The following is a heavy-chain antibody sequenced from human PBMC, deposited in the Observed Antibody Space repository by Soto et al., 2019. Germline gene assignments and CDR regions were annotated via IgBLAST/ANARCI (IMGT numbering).Heavy chain of an antibody. J-gene: IGHJ4*02. D-gene: IGHD3-16*02. CDR2: ISAYNGNT. CDR1: GYTFTSYG. V-gene: IGHV1-18*01. CDR3: AREYYDYVWGSYRPLDY. Sequence: ASVKVSCKASGYTFTSYGISWVRQAPGQGLEWMGWISAYNGNTNYAQKLQGRVTMTTDTSTSTAYMELRSLRSDDTAVYYCAREYYDYVWGSYRPLDYWGQGTLVNVSS.